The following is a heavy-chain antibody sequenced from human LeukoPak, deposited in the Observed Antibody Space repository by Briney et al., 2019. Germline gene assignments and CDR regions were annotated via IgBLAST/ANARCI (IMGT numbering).Heavy chain of an antibody. J-gene: IGHJ5*02. CDR2: IKRGGSAK. CDR1: GFTFSSYW. V-gene: IGHV3-7*05. CDR3: ARDINYSNWFDR. Sequence: GGSLRLSCAASGFTFSSYWMSWVRQAPGKGLEWVADIKRGGSAKYSVDSVMGRFTISSDNTHKSLYLQMNRRRAETTAFYYAARDINYSNWFDRRGQGALVTVSS. D-gene: IGHD4-11*01.